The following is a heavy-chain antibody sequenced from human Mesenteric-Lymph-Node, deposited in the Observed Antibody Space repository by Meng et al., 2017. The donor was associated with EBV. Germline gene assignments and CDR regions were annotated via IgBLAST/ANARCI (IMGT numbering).Heavy chain of an antibody. D-gene: IGHD3-9*01. V-gene: IGHV1-18*01. Sequence: VRSVPSGAAVKQPGASAQVSCKALGYTFASYVISWVSQAPGQGLEWMRWISVFNGDTNYAQNFQGRLTLTTDTSTATAYMELRSLRSDDTAVYYCVRSRRLFDWLPVQPSWGQGTLVTVSS. CDR1: GYTFASYV. CDR2: ISVFNGDT. J-gene: IGHJ5*02. CDR3: VRSRRLFDWLPVQPS.